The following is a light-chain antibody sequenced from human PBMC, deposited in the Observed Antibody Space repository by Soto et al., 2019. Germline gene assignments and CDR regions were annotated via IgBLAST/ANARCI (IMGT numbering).Light chain of an antibody. Sequence: EIVLTQSPGTLSLSPGERATLSCRASQSVSNNYLAWYQQKPGQAPRLLIYDASNRATGIPDRFSGSGSGTDSTLTISRLETEDFAVYYCQQYGSSRWTFGQGTKVDIK. CDR2: DAS. CDR1: QSVSNNY. CDR3: QQYGSSRWT. V-gene: IGKV3-20*01. J-gene: IGKJ1*01.